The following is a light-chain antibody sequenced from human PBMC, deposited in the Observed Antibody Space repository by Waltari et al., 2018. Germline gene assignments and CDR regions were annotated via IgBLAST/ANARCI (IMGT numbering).Light chain of an antibody. V-gene: IGKV3-20*01. J-gene: IGKJ1*01. CDR1: QSVSSSY. Sequence: VLTQSPGTLSLSPGERATLSCRASQSVSSSYLAWYQQKPGQAPRLHIYGASSRATGVPDRFSGSGSGTDFTLTSSRLEPEDLEVYYCQQYGSSQTVGQGTKVEIK. CDR3: QQYGSSQT. CDR2: GAS.